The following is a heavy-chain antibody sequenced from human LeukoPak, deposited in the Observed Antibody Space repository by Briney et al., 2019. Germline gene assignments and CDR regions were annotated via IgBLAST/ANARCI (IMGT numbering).Heavy chain of an antibody. V-gene: IGHV3-7*01. CDR3: ASGITYYYDSSGSSRDY. Sequence: GGSLRLSCAASGFTFSSYAMSWVRQAPGKGLEWVATIRQDGSQKYYVDSVKGRFTISRDNAKNSLYLQMNSLRAEDTAVYYCASGITYYYDSSGSSRDYWGQGTLVTVSS. D-gene: IGHD3-22*01. CDR2: IRQDGSQK. CDR1: GFTFSSYA. J-gene: IGHJ4*02.